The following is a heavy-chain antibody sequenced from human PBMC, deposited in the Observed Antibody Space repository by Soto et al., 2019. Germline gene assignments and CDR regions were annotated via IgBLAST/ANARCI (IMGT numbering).Heavy chain of an antibody. CDR1: GFTFSSYA. CDR3: AKEDNYYDSSGYYLEYFHH. CDR2: ISGSGGTT. J-gene: IGHJ1*01. V-gene: IGHV3-23*01. Sequence: GALRLSCAASGFTFSSYAMTWVRQAPGKGLEWVSIISGSGGTTYYADSVKGRFTISRDNSKNTLYLQMNSLRADDTAVYYCAKEDNYYDSSGYYLEYFHHWGQGTLVTVSS. D-gene: IGHD3-22*01.